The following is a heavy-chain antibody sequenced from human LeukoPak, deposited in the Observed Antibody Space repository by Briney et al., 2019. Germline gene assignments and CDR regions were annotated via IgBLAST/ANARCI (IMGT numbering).Heavy chain of an antibody. V-gene: IGHV1-69*06. Sequence: ASVKVSCKASGGIFSSYVISWVRQAPGQGLEWMGGIIPMFGTANYAQKFQDRVTITADKSTSTDYMELSSLRSEDTAVYYCARGSRPVYNLLTGKRYFDYWGQGTLLTVSS. CDR3: ARGSRPVYNLLTGKRYFDY. CDR2: IIPMFGTA. J-gene: IGHJ4*02. D-gene: IGHD3-9*01. CDR1: GGIFSSYV.